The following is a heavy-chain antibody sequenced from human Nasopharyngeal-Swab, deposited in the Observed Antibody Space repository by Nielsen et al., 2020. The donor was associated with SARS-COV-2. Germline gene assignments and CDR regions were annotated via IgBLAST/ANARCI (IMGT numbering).Heavy chain of an antibody. V-gene: IGHV3-21*01. Sequence: GGSLRLSCAASGFTFSSYSMNWVRQAPGKGLEWVSSISSSSSYIYYADSVKGRFTISRDNAKNSLYLQMNRLRAEDTAVYYCTRERGYNYGYSDYWGQGTLVTVSS. CDR3: TRERGYNYGYSDY. CDR2: ISSSSSYI. J-gene: IGHJ4*02. CDR1: GFTFSSYS. D-gene: IGHD5-18*01.